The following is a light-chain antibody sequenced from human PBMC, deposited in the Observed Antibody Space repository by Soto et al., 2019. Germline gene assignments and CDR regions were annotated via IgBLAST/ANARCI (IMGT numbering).Light chain of an antibody. Sequence: QSVLTQPASVSGSPGRSITISCTGSRSDIGGYKYVSLYQQHPGKTPKLLIYEVSVRPSGITDRFSGSKSGITASLTISGLQSEDEAVYYCSSYTSSSSLYVFGSGTKVTVL. CDR2: EVS. J-gene: IGLJ1*01. V-gene: IGLV2-14*01. CDR3: SSYTSSSSLYV. CDR1: RSDIGGYKY.